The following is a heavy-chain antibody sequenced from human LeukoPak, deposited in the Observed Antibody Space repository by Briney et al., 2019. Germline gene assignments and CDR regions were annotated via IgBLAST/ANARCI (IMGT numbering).Heavy chain of an antibody. J-gene: IGHJ4*02. D-gene: IGHD6-19*01. V-gene: IGHV3-21*01. CDR3: ARDAYSSGWYSSFDY. Sequence: GGSLRLSCAASGFTFSSYSMNWVRQAPGKGLEWVSFISSSSSYIYYADSVKGRFTISRDNAKNSLYLQMNSLRAEDTAVYYCARDAYSSGWYSSFDYWGQGTLVTVSS. CDR2: ISSSSSYI. CDR1: GFTFSSYS.